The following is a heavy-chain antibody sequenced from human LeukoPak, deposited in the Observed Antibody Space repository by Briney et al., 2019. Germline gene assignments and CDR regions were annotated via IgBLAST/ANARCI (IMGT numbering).Heavy chain of an antibody. J-gene: IGHJ6*03. CDR1: GYTFTSYG. V-gene: IGHV1-18*01. CDR3: ARVAMVRGVITHYYYYYYMDV. D-gene: IGHD3-10*01. CDR2: ISAYNGNT. Sequence: ASVKVSCKASGYTFTSYGISWVRQAPGQGLEWMGWISAYNGNTNYAQKLQGRVTMTTDTSTSTAYMELRSMRSDDTAVYYCARVAMVRGVITHYYYYYYMDVWGKGTTVTISS.